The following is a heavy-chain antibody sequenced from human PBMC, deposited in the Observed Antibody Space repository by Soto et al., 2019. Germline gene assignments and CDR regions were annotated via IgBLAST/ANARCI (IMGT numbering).Heavy chain of an antibody. D-gene: IGHD1-26*01. J-gene: IGHJ4*02. CDR1: GGSISSSNW. CDR3: ARGVWSFYRAYFFDY. Sequence: SETLSLTCAVSGGSISSSNWWSWVRQPPGKGLECIGEIYHSGSTNYIPSLKSRVTISIDKARNQFSLKLTSVTAADTAVYYCARGVWSFYRAYFFDYWGQGTLVTVSS. V-gene: IGHV4-4*02. CDR2: IYHSGST.